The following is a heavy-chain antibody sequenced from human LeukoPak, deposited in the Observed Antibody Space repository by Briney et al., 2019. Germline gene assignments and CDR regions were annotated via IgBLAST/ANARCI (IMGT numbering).Heavy chain of an antibody. Sequence: GKSLRLSCAASGFTFNNYGMHWVRQAPGKGLEWVAVISNDGRNKHYPDSVKGRFTISRDISTDTLWLQMGSLRTEDTAVYYCAKGPLRGTAAAIDYWGQGTLVTVSS. V-gene: IGHV3-30*18. J-gene: IGHJ4*02. CDR3: AKGPLRGTAAAIDY. CDR2: ISNDGRNK. CDR1: GFTFNNYG. D-gene: IGHD2-2*01.